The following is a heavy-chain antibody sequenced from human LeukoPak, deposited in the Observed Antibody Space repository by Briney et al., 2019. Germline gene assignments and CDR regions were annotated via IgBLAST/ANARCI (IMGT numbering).Heavy chain of an antibody. D-gene: IGHD3-3*02. Sequence: SETLSLTCTVSGGSISSGGYYWSWIRQPPGKGLEWIGYIYYSGSTNYNPSLKSRVTISVDTSKNQFSLKLSSVTAADTAVYYCARSFPHFANWFDPWGQGTLVTVSS. CDR1: GGSISSGGYY. CDR3: ARSFPHFANWFDP. J-gene: IGHJ5*02. CDR2: IYYSGST. V-gene: IGHV4-61*08.